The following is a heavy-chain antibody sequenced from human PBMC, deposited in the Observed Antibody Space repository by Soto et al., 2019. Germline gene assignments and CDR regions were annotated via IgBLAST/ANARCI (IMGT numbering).Heavy chain of an antibody. CDR1: GGSISSYY. CDR3: ARGPPYYYDSSGYYGFDY. CDR2: IYYSGST. Sequence: LSLTCTVSGGSISSYYWSWIRPPPGKGLEWIGYIYYSGSTNYNPSLKSRVTISVDTSKNQFSLKLSSVTAADTAVYYCARGPPYYYDSSGYYGFDYWGQGTLVTVSS. V-gene: IGHV4-59*01. J-gene: IGHJ4*02. D-gene: IGHD3-22*01.